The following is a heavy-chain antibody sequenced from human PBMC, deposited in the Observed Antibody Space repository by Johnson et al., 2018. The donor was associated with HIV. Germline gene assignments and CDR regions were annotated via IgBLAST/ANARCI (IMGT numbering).Heavy chain of an antibody. CDR1: GFTFSSYA. J-gene: IGHJ3*02. Sequence: QEQLVESGGGVVQPGRSLRLSCAASGFTFSSYAMHWVRQAPGKGLEWVAVIRYDGSNKYYADSVKGRFTISRDNSKNTLYLQMNSLRAEDTAVYYCAKDSSVLLCFDIWGQGTMVTVSS. V-gene: IGHV3-30*04. CDR3: AKDSSVLLCFDI. CDR2: IRYDGSNK. D-gene: IGHD3-10*01.